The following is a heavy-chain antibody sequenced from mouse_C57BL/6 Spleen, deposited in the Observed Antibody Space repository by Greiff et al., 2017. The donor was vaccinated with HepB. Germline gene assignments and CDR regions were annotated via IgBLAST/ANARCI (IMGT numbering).Heavy chain of an antibody. Sequence: EVPLVESGGGLVKPGGSLKLSCAASGFTFSDYGMHWVRQAPEKGLEWVAYISSGSSTIYYADTVKGRFTISRDNAKNTLFLQMTSLRSEDTAMYYCAGAYYSNHYAMDYWGQGTSVTVSS. CDR2: ISSGSSTI. CDR3: AGAYYSNHYAMDY. CDR1: GFTFSDYG. J-gene: IGHJ4*01. D-gene: IGHD2-5*01. V-gene: IGHV5-17*01.